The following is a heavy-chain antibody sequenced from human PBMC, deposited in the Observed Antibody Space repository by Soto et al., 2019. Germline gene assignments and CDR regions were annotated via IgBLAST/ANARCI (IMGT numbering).Heavy chain of an antibody. Sequence: SETLSLTCAVSGGSISSSYWWNWVRQPPGKGLEWIGKIYHSGSTNYNPSLKNRVTISVDKSNNQFSLRLSSVIAADTAVYFCVTSLNYDFWRDGGRHYYFDYWGQGTLVTVSS. J-gene: IGHJ4*02. CDR1: GGSISSSYW. D-gene: IGHD3-3*01. CDR2: IYHSGST. V-gene: IGHV4-4*02. CDR3: VTSLNYDFWRDGGRHYYFDY.